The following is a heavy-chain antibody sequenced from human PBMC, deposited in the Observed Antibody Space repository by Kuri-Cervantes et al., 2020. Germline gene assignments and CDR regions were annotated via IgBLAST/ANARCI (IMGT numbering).Heavy chain of an antibody. D-gene: IGHD3-22*01. Sequence: SVKVSCKASGGTFSSYAISWVRQAPGQGLEWMGGIIPIFGTANYAQKFQGRVTITTDESTSTAYMELRSLRSDDTAVYYCARGVYYYDSSGYSSAFDIWGQGTMVTVSS. CDR1: GGTFSSYA. CDR3: ARGVYYYDSSGYSSAFDI. CDR2: IIPIFGTA. V-gene: IGHV1-69*05. J-gene: IGHJ3*02.